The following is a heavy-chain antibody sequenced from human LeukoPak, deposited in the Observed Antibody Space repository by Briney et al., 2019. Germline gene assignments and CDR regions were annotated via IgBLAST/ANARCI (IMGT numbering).Heavy chain of an antibody. D-gene: IGHD3-3*01. V-gene: IGHV5-51*01. CDR1: GYSFTDYW. Sequence: GESLKISCKGSGYSFTDYWIGWVRQMPRKGLEWMGIIYPGDSDTRYSPSFRGQVTISADKSISTAYLQWRSLKASDTAMYYCARASGDFWSGYTFDYWGQGTLVTVSS. CDR2: IYPGDSDT. CDR3: ARASGDFWSGYTFDY. J-gene: IGHJ4*02.